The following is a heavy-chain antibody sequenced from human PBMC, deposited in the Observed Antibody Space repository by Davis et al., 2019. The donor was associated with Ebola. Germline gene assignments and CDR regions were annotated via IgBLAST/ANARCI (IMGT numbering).Heavy chain of an antibody. CDR3: ARDLFIYSNYGMGYYYGMDV. Sequence: SETLSLTCTVSGGSISSYYWSWIRQPPGKGLEWIGYIYYSGSTNYNPSLKSRVTISVDTSKNQFSLKLSSVTAADTAVYYCARDLFIYSNYGMGYYYGMDVWGQGTTVTVSS. V-gene: IGHV4-59*01. CDR1: GGSISSYY. CDR2: IYYSGST. D-gene: IGHD4-11*01. J-gene: IGHJ6*02.